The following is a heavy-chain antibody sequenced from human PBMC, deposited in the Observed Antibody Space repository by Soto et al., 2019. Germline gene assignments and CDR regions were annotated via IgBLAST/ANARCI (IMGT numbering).Heavy chain of an antibody. J-gene: IGHJ4*02. Sequence: PGESLKISCKGSGYSFTSYWIGWVRQMPGKGLEWMGIIYPGDSDTRYSPSFQGQVAISADKSISTAYLQWSSLKASDTAMYYCARIYCSSTSCYLFDYWGQGTLVTVSS. D-gene: IGHD2-2*01. V-gene: IGHV5-51*01. CDR1: GYSFTSYW. CDR2: IYPGDSDT. CDR3: ARIYCSSTSCYLFDY.